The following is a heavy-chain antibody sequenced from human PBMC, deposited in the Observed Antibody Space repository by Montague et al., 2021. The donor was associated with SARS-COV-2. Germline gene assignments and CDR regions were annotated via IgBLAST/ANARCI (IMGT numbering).Heavy chain of an antibody. Sequence: SETLSLTCTRLGSWNCGDDRKSTRLNPRHQPNSYADICLSGRSNYNPSLKSRVTISIDTSKNQFSLNLNSVTAADGAVYYCASPGGYCSGGSCYYVYWGQGTLVTVS. CDR3: ASPGGYCSGGSCYYVY. CDR2: ICLSGRS. CDR1: SWNCGDD. D-gene: IGHD2-15*01. J-gene: IGHJ4*02. V-gene: IGHV4-59*01.